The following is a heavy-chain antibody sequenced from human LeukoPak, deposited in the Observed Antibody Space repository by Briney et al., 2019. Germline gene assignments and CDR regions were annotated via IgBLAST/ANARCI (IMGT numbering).Heavy chain of an antibody. CDR3: ARERIAAAGRGHY. CDR2: IYYSGST. D-gene: IGHD6-13*01. CDR1: GGSISSSSYY. Sequence: PSETLSLTCTVSGGSISSSSYYWGWIRQPPGKGLEWIGSIYYSGSTYYNPSLKSRVTISVDTSKNQFSLKLSSVTAADTAVYYCARERIAAAGRGHYWGQGTLVTVSS. V-gene: IGHV4-39*07. J-gene: IGHJ4*02.